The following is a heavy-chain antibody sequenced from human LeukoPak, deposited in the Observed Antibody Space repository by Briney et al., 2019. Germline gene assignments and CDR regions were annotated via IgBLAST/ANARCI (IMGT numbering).Heavy chain of an antibody. CDR3: AKDILWHPREYSSRFDAFDI. J-gene: IGHJ3*02. Sequence: PGRSLRLSCAASGFTFDDYAMHWVRQAPGKGLEWVSGISWNSGSIGYADSVKGRFTISRDNAKNSLYLQMNSLRAEDTALYYCAKDILWHPREYSSRFDAFDIWGQGTMVTVSS. CDR2: ISWNSGSI. V-gene: IGHV3-9*01. CDR1: GFTFDDYA. D-gene: IGHD6-13*01.